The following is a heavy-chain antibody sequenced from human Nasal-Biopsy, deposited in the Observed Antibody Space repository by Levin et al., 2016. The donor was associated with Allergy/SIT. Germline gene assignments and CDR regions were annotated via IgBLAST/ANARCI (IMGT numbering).Heavy chain of an antibody. D-gene: IGHD5-24*01. CDR2: ITPYNGNT. CDR1: GYTFTYRY. V-gene: IGHV1-45*02. J-gene: IGHJ2*01. Sequence: SVKVSCKASGYTFTYRYLHWVRQAPGQALEWMGWITPYNGNTNYAQKFQDRVTLTRDTSLSFVYMELGGLRSEDTATYYCARAPLSGDDWYFDVWGRGTLVTVSS. CDR3: ARAPLSGDDWYFDV.